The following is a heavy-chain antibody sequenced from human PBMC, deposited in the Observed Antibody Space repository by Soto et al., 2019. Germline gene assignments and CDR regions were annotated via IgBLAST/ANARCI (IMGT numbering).Heavy chain of an antibody. V-gene: IGHV4-31*03. Sequence: QVQLQESGPGLVKPSQTLSLTCTVSGGSISSGGYYWSWIRQHPGKGLEWIGYIYYSGSTYYNPSLKSRVTIPVDTSKNRFSLRLSSVTAADTAVYYCARHRGVYDPPDYWGQGTLVTVSS. D-gene: IGHD5-12*01. CDR3: ARHRGVYDPPDY. J-gene: IGHJ4*02. CDR1: GGSISSGGYY. CDR2: IYYSGST.